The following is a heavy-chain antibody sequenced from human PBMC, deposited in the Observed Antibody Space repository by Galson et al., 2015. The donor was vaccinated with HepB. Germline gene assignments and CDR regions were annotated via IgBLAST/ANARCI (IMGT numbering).Heavy chain of an antibody. CDR2: ISSSTIYT. CDR3: ARVADSDYGDHSHFDY. V-gene: IGHV3-11*06. CDR1: GFTFSDYY. Sequence: SLRLSCAASGFTFSDYYMSWIRQAPGKGLEWVSYISSSTIYTNYAGSVKGRFTISRDNAKNSMYLQMNSLRAEDTAVYYCARVADSDYGDHSHFDYWGQGTLVTVSS. D-gene: IGHD4-17*01. J-gene: IGHJ4*02.